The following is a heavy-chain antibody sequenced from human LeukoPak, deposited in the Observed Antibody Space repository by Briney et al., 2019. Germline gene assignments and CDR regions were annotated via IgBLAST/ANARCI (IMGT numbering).Heavy chain of an antibody. J-gene: IGHJ6*02. CDR3: AREKTHYYYYYGMDV. Sequence: GGSLRLSCAASGFTFSTYWMSWVRQPPGKGLEWVANIKADGSEKHYVDSVKGRFTVSRDNAKNSLYLQMNSLRAEDTAVYYCAREKTHYYYYYGMDVWGQGTTVTVSS. CDR2: IKADGSEK. V-gene: IGHV3-7*01. CDR1: GFTFSTYW.